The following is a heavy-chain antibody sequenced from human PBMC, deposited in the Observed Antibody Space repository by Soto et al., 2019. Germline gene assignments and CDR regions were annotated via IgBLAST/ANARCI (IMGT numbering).Heavy chain of an antibody. CDR2: IYHSGST. D-gene: IGHD6-13*01. Sequence: PSETLSLTCTVSGGSISSSSYYWGWIRQPPGKGLEWIGYIYHSGSTKYNPALESRVTISVDKSKNQFSLKMSSVTAADTAVYYCARVAKAYSSRSQLDFWGQGALVTVSS. CDR1: GGSISSSSYY. J-gene: IGHJ4*02. CDR3: ARVAKAYSSRSQLDF. V-gene: IGHV4-61*05.